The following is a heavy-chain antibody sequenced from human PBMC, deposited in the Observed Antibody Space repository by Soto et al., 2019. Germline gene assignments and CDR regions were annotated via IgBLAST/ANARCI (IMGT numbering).Heavy chain of an antibody. CDR1: GFTFSTHA. Sequence: ESGGGVVQPGRSLRLSCAASGFTFSTHAMHWVRQAPGKGLECVAIVSFDGSNKYYADSVKGRFTISRDNSKNTLDLQMSGLTPEDTAFYYWARDQTGITTAGGGRIDHWGQGTLVTVSS. D-gene: IGHD6-13*01. V-gene: IGHV3-30-3*01. CDR2: VSFDGSNK. CDR3: ARDQTGITTAGGGRIDH. J-gene: IGHJ4*02.